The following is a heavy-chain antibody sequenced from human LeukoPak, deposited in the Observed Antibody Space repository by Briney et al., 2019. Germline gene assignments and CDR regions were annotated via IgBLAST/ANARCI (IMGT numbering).Heavy chain of an antibody. CDR3: ASRTAVAQIVSDY. D-gene: IGHD6-19*01. CDR1: GFTFSSYA. J-gene: IGHJ4*02. CDR2: ISYDGSNK. V-gene: IGHV3-30*04. Sequence: GGSLRLSRAASGFTFSSYAMHWVRQAPGKGLEWVAVISYDGSNKYYADSVKGRFTISRDNSKNTLYLQMNSLRAEDTAVYYCASRTAVAQIVSDYWGQGTLVTVSS.